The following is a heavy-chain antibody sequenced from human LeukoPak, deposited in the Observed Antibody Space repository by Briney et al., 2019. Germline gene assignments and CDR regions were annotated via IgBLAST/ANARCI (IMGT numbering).Heavy chain of an antibody. CDR3: ARHCGSSTSCYTTNFNY. D-gene: IGHD2-2*02. CDR1: GYTFTSYD. V-gene: IGHV1-8*03. J-gene: IGHJ4*02. Sequence: ASVKVSCKASGYTFTSYDINWVRQATGQGLEWMGWMNPNSGNTGYAQKFQGRVTITRNTSISTAYMELSSLRSEDTAVYYCARHCGSSTSCYTTNFNYWGQGTLVTVSS. CDR2: MNPNSGNT.